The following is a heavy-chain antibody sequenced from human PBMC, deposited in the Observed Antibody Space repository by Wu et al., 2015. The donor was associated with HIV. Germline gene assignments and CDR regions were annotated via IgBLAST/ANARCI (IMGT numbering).Heavy chain of an antibody. J-gene: IGHJ5*02. CDR1: GYTFTGYY. CDR3: ARGVVVVVAATPEHFDP. D-gene: IGHD2-15*01. V-gene: IGHV1-2*02. Sequence: QVQLVQSGAEVKKPGASVKVSCKASGYTFTGYYMHWVRQAPGQGLEWMGWINPNSGGTNYAQKFQGRVTMTRDTSISTAYMELSRLRSDDTAVYYCARGVVVVVAATPEHFDPWGQGTLVTVSS. CDR2: INPNSGGT.